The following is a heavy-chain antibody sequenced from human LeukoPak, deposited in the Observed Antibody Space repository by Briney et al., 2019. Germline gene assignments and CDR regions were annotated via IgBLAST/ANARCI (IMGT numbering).Heavy chain of an antibody. Sequence: SETLSLTCTVSGYSISTSYYWGWIRQPPGKGLEWIGSIYHSGNTNYNPSLKSRVTISLDTSKSQFSLKVRYVTAADTAVYYCARGLNDSWTGENYWGQGTLVTVSS. D-gene: IGHD3-3*01. CDR2: IYHSGNT. J-gene: IGHJ4*02. V-gene: IGHV4-38-2*02. CDR3: ARGLNDSWTGENY. CDR1: GYSISTSYY.